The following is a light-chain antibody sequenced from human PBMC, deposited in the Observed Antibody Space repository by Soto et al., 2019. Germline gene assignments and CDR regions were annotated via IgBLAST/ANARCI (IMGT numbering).Light chain of an antibody. CDR3: QHYNNCPPIT. Sequence: MPLPPSSLSMSQGEIATLSCRPSESDSSSLACYWHKPGQAPRLLIYGASTRASGIPARFSGSGSGTEFTLTISRLQAEDVAVYYCQHYNNCPPITFGQGTRLEIK. V-gene: IGKV3-15*01. CDR1: ESDSSS. J-gene: IGKJ5*01. CDR2: GAS.